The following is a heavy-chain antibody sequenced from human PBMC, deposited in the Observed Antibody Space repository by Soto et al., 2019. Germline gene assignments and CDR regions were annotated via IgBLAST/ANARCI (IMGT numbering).Heavy chain of an antibody. CDR1: GFTFNEYY. CDR2: SSNSGTFA. J-gene: IGHJ4*02. Sequence: LRLSCAASGFTFNEYYMSWTRPAPGKGLEWISYSSNSGTFARYADSVKGRFSISRDNAKNSLYLQINSLRGDDTAIYYCARSGDNYNLLDYWGQGTPVTVSS. CDR3: ARSGDNYNLLDY. V-gene: IGHV3-11*06. D-gene: IGHD1-1*01.